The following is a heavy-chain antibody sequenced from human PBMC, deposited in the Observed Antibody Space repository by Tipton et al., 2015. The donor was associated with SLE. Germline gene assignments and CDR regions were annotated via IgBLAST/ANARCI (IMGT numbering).Heavy chain of an antibody. CDR2: IYISGRT. CDR1: GGSISSSSYY. CDR3: ARDRFDSSGYTLFDS. J-gene: IGHJ4*02. Sequence: TLSLTCTVSGGSISSSSYYWGWIRQPAGKGLEWIGYIYISGRTNYNPSLNSRVTISLDTSKNQFSLNLSSVTAADTAVYYCARDRFDSSGYTLFDSWGQGTLVTVSS. D-gene: IGHD3-22*01. V-gene: IGHV4-61*09.